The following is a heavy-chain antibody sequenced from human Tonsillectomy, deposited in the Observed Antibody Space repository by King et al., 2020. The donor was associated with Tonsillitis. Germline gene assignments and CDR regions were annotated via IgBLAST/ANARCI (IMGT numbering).Heavy chain of an antibody. D-gene: IGHD3-9*01. CDR2: IYSGGST. V-gene: IGHV3-66*01. CDR1: GITVSRNY. CDR3: ASRGYFDWLFDY. Sequence: VQLVESGGGLVQPGGSLRLSCAASGITVSRNYMSWVRQTPGKGLEWVAVIYSGGSTYYADAVKGRFTISRDNSNNTLYLQMNSLRAGDTAVYYCASRGYFDWLFDYWGQGTLVTVSS. J-gene: IGHJ4*02.